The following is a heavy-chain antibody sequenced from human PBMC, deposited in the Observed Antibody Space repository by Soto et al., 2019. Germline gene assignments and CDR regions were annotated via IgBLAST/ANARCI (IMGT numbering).Heavy chain of an antibody. CDR1: GYTFTSYA. CDR3: ARDFPYCSGGSCYSERWQVAEYFQH. V-gene: IGHV1-3*01. D-gene: IGHD2-15*01. Sequence: ASVKVSCKASGYTFTSYAMHWVRQAPGQRLEWMGWINAGNGNTKYSQKFQGRVTITRDTSASTAYMELSSLRSEDTAVYYCARDFPYCSGGSCYSERWQVAEYFQHWGQGTLVTVSS. CDR2: INAGNGNT. J-gene: IGHJ1*01.